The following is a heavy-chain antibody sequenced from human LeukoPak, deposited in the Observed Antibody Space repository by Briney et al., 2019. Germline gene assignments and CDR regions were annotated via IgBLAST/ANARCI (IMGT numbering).Heavy chain of an antibody. CDR3: ARLYCSSSSCYIGANYCYGMDV. J-gene: IGHJ6*02. Sequence: GGSLRLSCVASGFTFSSYAMHWVRQAPGKGLEWMAVISFDGSNEYYADSVKGRFTISRDNSKNTLYLQMTSLRADEPAVYYCARLYCSSSSCYIGANYCYGMDVWGQGTTVTVSS. V-gene: IGHV3-30*04. CDR1: GFTFSSYA. CDR2: ISFDGSNE. D-gene: IGHD2-2*02.